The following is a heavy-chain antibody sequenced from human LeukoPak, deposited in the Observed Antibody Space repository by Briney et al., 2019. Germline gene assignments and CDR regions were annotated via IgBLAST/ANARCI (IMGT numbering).Heavy chain of an antibody. Sequence: EASVKVSCKASGYTFTGYYMHWVRQAPGQGLEWMGWINPNSGDTDIAQKFQGRVTMTRDTSIATSYMEVDSLTSDDTAVYYCARESACGTTNCLAPADWLDPWGQGTLVIVSS. V-gene: IGHV1-2*02. D-gene: IGHD2-2*01. CDR3: ARESACGTTNCLAPADWLDP. J-gene: IGHJ5*02. CDR1: GYTFTGYY. CDR2: INPNSGDT.